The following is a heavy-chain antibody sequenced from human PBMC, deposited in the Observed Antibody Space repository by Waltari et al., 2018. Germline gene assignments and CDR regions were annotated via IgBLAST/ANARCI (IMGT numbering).Heavy chain of an antibody. V-gene: IGHV1-18*01. CDR3: ARVGGNRYYYGGRGFVYYFDY. Sequence: QVQLIQSGAEVKKPGASVKVSCKASGYTFTTYGITWVRQAPGQGLEWMGWISVDNGHTSYAQKFQVRFTMTTDKSTSTAYMELRSPTSDDTAVYYCARVGGNRYYYGGRGFVYYFDYWGQGTLVTVSS. D-gene: IGHD3-22*01. J-gene: IGHJ4*02. CDR2: ISVDNGHT. CDR1: GYTFTTYG.